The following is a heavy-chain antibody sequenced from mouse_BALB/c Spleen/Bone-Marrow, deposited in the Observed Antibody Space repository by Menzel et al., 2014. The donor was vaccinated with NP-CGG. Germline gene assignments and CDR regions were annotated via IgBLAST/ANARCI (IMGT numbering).Heavy chain of an antibody. CDR1: GFNIKDTY. CDR2: IDPANGNT. CDR3: ARWEYYAMDY. V-gene: IGHV14-3*02. D-gene: IGHD4-1*01. J-gene: IGHJ4*01. Sequence: EVHLVESGAELVKPGASVKLSCSASGFNIKDTYMHWVKQRPEKGLEGIGRIDPANGNTKYDPKFQGKATITADTSSNTAYLQLSSLTSEDTAVYYCARWEYYAMDYWGQGTSVTVSS.